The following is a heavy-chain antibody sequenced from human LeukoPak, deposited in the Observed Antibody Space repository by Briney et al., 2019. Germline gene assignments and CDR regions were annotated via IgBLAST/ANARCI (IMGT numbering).Heavy chain of an antibody. V-gene: IGHV1-58*01. CDR2: IVVGSGNT. Sequence: ASVKVSCKASGFTFTSSAVQWVRQARGQRLEWIGWIVVGSGNTNYAQKFQERVTITRDMSTSTAYMELSSLRSEDTAVYYCAAVPLYYYGSGNPFDYWGQGTWSPSPQ. D-gene: IGHD3-10*01. J-gene: IGHJ4*02. CDR3: AAVPLYYYGSGNPFDY. CDR1: GFTFTSSA.